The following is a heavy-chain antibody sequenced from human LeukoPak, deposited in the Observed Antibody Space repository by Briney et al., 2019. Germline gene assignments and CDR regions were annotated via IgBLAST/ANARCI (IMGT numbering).Heavy chain of an antibody. CDR2: IYTSGGT. CDR3: ARLTHLSTSPDRYYLDY. J-gene: IGHJ4*02. Sequence: KPSETLSLTCTVSGDSISSYYWSWIRQPPGKGLEWIGYIYTSGGTNYIPSLKGRVTISIDTSKNQFSLKLSSVTAADSAVYYCARLTHLSTSPDRYYLDYWGQGTLVTVSS. V-gene: IGHV4-4*09. D-gene: IGHD6-6*01. CDR1: GDSISSYY.